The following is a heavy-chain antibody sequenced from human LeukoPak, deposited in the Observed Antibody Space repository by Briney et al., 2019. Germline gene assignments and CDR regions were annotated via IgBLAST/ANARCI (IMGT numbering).Heavy chain of an antibody. J-gene: IGHJ4*02. Sequence: KPSETLSLTCTVSGGSISSYYWNWIRQPPGKGLGWIGYIYYSGSTNYNPSLKSRVTISVDTSKNQFFLKFYSVTAADTAVYYCARRSPISTTVVTEFSLDYWGQGTRVTVSS. CDR3: ARRSPISTTVVTEFSLDY. D-gene: IGHD4-23*01. CDR2: IYYSGST. V-gene: IGHV4-59*08. CDR1: GGSISSYY.